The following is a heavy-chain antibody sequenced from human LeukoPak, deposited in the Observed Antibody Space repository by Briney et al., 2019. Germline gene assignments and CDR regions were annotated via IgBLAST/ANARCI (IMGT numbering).Heavy chain of an antibody. CDR1: GGSISSGGYY. Sequence: PSETLSLTCTVSGGSISSGGYYWSWIRQHPGKVLELIVYIYYSGSTCYNPSLKSRVTISVDKSKNQFSLKLSSVTAADPAVYYCARDGDGSGGPCDIWGQGTLVTVSS. D-gene: IGHD3-10*01. V-gene: IGHV4-31*03. J-gene: IGHJ4*02. CDR2: IYYSGST. CDR3: ARDGDGSGGPCDI.